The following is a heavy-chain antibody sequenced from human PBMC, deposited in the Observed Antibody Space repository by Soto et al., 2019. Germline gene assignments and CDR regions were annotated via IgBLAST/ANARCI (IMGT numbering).Heavy chain of an antibody. V-gene: IGHV4-59*08. CDR1: GTSISDYY. D-gene: IGHD6-19*01. CDR2: IHNIGST. CDR3: ARHVNLPLAGTGSDS. J-gene: IGHJ4*02. Sequence: AETLSLTCTSSGTSISDYYWSWRRQPPGKGLEWIGYIHNIGSTNYNPSLRSRVTMSIDTSQEPFSLELSCLTATDTAVYYCARHVNLPLAGTGSDSWGRGTLVTVSS.